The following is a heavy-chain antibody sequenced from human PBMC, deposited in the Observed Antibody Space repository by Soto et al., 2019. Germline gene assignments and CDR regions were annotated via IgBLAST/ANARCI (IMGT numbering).Heavy chain of an antibody. CDR2: IYFTGST. Sequence: NPSETLSLTCTVSGGTVSSGTYYWSWIRQPPGKGLEWIGHIYFTGSTNYNPSLKSRVTMSLDTSRNQFSLKLSSVTAADTAVYYCTRGPPRVQWFDPWGLGTLVTV. CDR3: TRGPPRVQWFDP. CDR1: GGTVSSGTYY. J-gene: IGHJ5*02. V-gene: IGHV4-61*01.